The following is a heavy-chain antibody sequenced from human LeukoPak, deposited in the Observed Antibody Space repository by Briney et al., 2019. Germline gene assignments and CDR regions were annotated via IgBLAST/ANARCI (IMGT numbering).Heavy chain of an antibody. CDR1: GGSISSYY. CDR3: ARVNCSGGSCYYFDY. V-gene: IGHV4-59*01. CDR2: IYYSGST. Sequence: PSETLSLTCTVSGGSISSYYWSWIRQPPGKGLEWIGYIYYSGSTNYNPSLKSRVTISVDTSKNQFSLKLRSVTAADTAVYYCARVNCSGGSCYYFDYWGQGTLVTVSS. J-gene: IGHJ4*02. D-gene: IGHD2-15*01.